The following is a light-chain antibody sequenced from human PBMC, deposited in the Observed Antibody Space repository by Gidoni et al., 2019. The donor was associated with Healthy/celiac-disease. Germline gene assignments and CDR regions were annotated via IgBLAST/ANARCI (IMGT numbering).Light chain of an antibody. V-gene: IGKV1-39*01. CDR2: AAS. Sequence: DIQLTQSPSSLSASVGDRVTITCRASQSISNYLNWYQQKPGKAPKLLISAASSLERGVPARFSGSGSGTDFTLTSSSLQPEDFATYYCQQSDSTSYSFXXXTKLEIK. J-gene: IGKJ2*03. CDR3: QQSDSTSYS. CDR1: QSISNY.